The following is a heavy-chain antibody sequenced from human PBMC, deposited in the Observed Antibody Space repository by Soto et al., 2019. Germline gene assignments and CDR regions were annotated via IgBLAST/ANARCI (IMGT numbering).Heavy chain of an antibody. J-gene: IGHJ4*01. D-gene: IGHD3-9*01. V-gene: IGHV4-39*01. CDR2: IYFRGNT. CDR1: GDSINSDKYY. Sequence: QLQLQESGPGLVKPSETLSLTCSVSGDSINSDKYYWGWIRQPPGKGLEWIGSIYFRGNTYYNPSLQTRVTISLDKSKSQFSLKLNFVTAADSAVYFCARLEGLATISYYFDFWGHGALVTVSS. CDR3: ARLEGLATISYYFDF.